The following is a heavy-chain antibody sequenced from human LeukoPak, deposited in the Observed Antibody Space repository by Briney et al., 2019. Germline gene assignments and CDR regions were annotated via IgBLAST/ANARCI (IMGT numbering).Heavy chain of an antibody. CDR2: ISTSGRAI. V-gene: IGHV3-48*02. J-gene: IGHJ4*02. D-gene: IGHD3-22*01. CDR3: ARVPLYDRSGYYFDY. CDR1: GFTVSSNY. Sequence: SGGSLRLSCAASGFTVSSNYMTWVRQAPGKGLEWVSYISTSGRAIFYADSVKGRFTISRDNAKNSLFLQMNSLRDEDTAVYYCARVPLYDRSGYYFDYWGLGTLVTVSS.